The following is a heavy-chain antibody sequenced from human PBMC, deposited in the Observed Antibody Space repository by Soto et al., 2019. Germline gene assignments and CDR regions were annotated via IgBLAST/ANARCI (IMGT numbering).Heavy chain of an antibody. D-gene: IGHD2-15*01. V-gene: IGHV4-30-4*08. Sequence: SETLSLTCTVSGGKSRNGDDYWSSIRQPPGKGLEWIGYIYYSGSTYYNPSLKSRVTISVDTSKNQFSLKLSSVTAADTAVYYGARARGARYFDYWGQGTLVTVSS. J-gene: IGHJ4*02. CDR3: ARARGARYFDY. CDR1: GGKSRNGDDY. CDR2: IYYSGST.